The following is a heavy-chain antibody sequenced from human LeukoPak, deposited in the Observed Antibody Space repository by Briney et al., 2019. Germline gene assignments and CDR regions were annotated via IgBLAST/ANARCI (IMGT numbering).Heavy chain of an antibody. J-gene: IGHJ6*02. CDR3: ATEQQLVGSHGMDV. D-gene: IGHD6-13*01. Sequence: ASVKVSCKVPGYTVTALSIHWVRQTPGKGLEWLGGFDPEYVQTIYARRFQGRVTMTEDASTDTAYMELSSLTSEDTAVYYCATEQQLVGSHGMDVWGQGTTVTVSS. CDR2: FDPEYVQT. V-gene: IGHV1-24*01. CDR1: GYTVTALS.